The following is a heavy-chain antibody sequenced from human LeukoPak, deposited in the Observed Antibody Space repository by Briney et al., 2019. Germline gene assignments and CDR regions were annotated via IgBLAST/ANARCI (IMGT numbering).Heavy chain of an antibody. J-gene: IGHJ4*02. CDR1: GFTFSSYA. CDR3: ARATAYYYDSSGYFVDY. D-gene: IGHD3-22*01. CDR2: ISYDGSNK. Sequence: GGSLRLFCAASGFTFSSYAMHWVRQAPGKGLEWVAVISYDGSNKYYADSVKGRFTISRDNSKNTLYLQMNSLRAEDTAVYYCARATAYYYDSSGYFVDYWGQGTLVTVSS. V-gene: IGHV3-30*04.